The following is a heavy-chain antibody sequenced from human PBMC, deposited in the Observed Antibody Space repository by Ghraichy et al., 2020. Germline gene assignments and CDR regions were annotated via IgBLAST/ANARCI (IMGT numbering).Heavy chain of an antibody. Sequence: GGSLRLSCAASGFTFSSYWMSWVRQAPGKGLEWVANIKQDGSEKYYVDSVKGRFTISRDNAKNSLYLQMNSLRAEDTAVYYCARDLGRAAYYDFWSGYSPFDYWGQGTLVTVSS. J-gene: IGHJ4*02. CDR2: IKQDGSEK. CDR1: GFTFSSYW. V-gene: IGHV3-7*03. CDR3: ARDLGRAAYYDFWSGYSPFDY. D-gene: IGHD3-3*01.